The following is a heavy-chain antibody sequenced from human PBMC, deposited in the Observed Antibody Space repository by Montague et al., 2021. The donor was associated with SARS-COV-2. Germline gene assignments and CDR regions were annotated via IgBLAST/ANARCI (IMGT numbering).Heavy chain of an antibody. V-gene: IGHV4-4*02. CDR2: IYHSGST. CDR1: GGSISSSNW. J-gene: IGHJ6*02. Sequence: SETLSLTCAVSGGSISSSNWWSWVRQPPGKGLEWIGEIYHSGSTNYNPSLKSRVTISVDKSKNQFSLKLSSVTAADTAVYYCARVHPLWFGELLLHYYYYYGMDVWGQGTTVTVSS. D-gene: IGHD3-10*01. CDR3: ARVHPLWFGELLLHYYYYYGMDV.